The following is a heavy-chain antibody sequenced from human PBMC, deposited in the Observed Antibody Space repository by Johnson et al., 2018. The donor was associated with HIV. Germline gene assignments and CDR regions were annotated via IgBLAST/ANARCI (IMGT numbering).Heavy chain of an antibody. V-gene: IGHV3-66*02. CDR2: IYTGGST. Sequence: VQLVESGGGLVQPGGSLRLSCAASGFTASSNYMSWVRQAPGQGLECVSIIYTGGSTYYADSVKGRFTISRDNSKDTLYLEMNSLRAEDTAVYYCARDYETIWGQGTMVTVSS. D-gene: IGHD3-16*01. CDR3: ARDYETI. J-gene: IGHJ3*02. CDR1: GFTASSNY.